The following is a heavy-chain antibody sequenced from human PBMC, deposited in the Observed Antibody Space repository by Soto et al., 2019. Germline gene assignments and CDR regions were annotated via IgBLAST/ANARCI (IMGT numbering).Heavy chain of an antibody. CDR3: AKDSFDGYSRGWSGNFDY. CDR2: ISYDGSNK. CDR1: GFTFSSYG. Sequence: QVQLVESGGGVVQPGRSLRLSCAASGFTFSSYGMHWVRQAPGKGLEWVAVISYDGSNKYYADSVKGRFTISRDNSKNTXXLQMNSLRAEDTAVYYCAKDSFDGYSRGWSGNFDYWGQGTLVTVSS. D-gene: IGHD6-19*01. V-gene: IGHV3-30*18. J-gene: IGHJ4*02.